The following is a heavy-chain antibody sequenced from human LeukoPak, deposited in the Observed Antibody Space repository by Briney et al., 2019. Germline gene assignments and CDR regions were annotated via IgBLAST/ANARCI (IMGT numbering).Heavy chain of an antibody. D-gene: IGHD2-21*02. Sequence: SVNVSCKASGGTFSSYAISWVRQAPGQGLEWMGGIIPIFGTANYAQKFQGRVTITADKSTSTAYMELSSLRSEDTAVYYCASDCGGDCYPPAEYFQHWGQGTLVTVSS. CDR3: ASDCGGDCYPPAEYFQH. J-gene: IGHJ1*01. CDR1: GGTFSSYA. V-gene: IGHV1-69*06. CDR2: IIPIFGTA.